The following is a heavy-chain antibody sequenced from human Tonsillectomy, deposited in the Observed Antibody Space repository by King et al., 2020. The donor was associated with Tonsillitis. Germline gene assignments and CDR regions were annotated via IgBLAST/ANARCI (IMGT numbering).Heavy chain of an antibody. D-gene: IGHD3-22*01. CDR3: AREYFSSGDFDH. CDR1: GFRFSSYS. V-gene: IGHV3-21*01. J-gene: IGHJ4*02. CDR2: ISSSSSYI. Sequence: VQLVESGGGLVKPGGSLRLSCAASGFRFSSYSMNWVRQAPGKGLEWVSSISSSSSYINYADSLKGRFTISRDNAKNSLYLQMNSLRAEDTAVYYCAREYFSSGDFDHWGQGTLVTVSS.